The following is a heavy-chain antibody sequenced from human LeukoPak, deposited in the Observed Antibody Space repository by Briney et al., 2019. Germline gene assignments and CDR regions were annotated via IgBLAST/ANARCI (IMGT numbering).Heavy chain of an antibody. CDR2: ISAGNGNT. CDR1: GYTFTSYA. CDR3: ARDSGSGSNDY. Sequence: ASVTVSCKASGYTFTSYAIHWVRQAPGQRLEWMGWISAGNGNTKYSQNFQGRVTFISNTSATTAFMELSSLRSEDAAVYYCARDSGSGSNDYWGQGTLVTVSS. J-gene: IGHJ4*02. D-gene: IGHD1-26*01. V-gene: IGHV1-3*01.